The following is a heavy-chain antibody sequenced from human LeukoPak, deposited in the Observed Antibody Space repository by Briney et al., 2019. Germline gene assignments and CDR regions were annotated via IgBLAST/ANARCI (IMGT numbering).Heavy chain of an antibody. D-gene: IGHD3-22*01. CDR2: VHYSGSA. J-gene: IGHJ5*02. Sequence: KPSETLSLTCSVSGGSVRSDISHWSWIRQPPGKGLEWIGYVHYSGSANYNPSLESRVTMSLDNSKNQFSLELTSVTAADTAVYYCARGGLDYYDSSGYYHNWFDPWGQGTLVTVSS. CDR3: ARGGLDYYDSSGYYHNWFDP. CDR1: GGSVRSDISH. V-gene: IGHV4-61*01.